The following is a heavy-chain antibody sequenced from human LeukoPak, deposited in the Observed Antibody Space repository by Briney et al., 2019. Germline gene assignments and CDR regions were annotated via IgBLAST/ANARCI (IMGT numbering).Heavy chain of an antibody. J-gene: IGHJ4*02. CDR3: ARVYYGSGSYPNFDY. CDR2: IYYSGST. D-gene: IGHD3-10*01. V-gene: IGHV4-30-4*08. CDR1: GASINSGYVY. Sequence: PSETLSLTCTVSGASINSGYVYWSWIRQHPGKGLEWIGYIYYSGSTYYNPSLKSRVTISVDTSKNQFSLKLSSVTAADTAVYYCARVYYGSGSYPNFDYWGQGTLVTVSS.